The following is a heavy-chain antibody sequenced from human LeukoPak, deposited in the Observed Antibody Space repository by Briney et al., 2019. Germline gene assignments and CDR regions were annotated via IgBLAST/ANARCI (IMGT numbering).Heavy chain of an antibody. J-gene: IGHJ6*02. CDR3: ASVLAAGLVYYGMDV. Sequence: GASVKVSCKASGYTFTTYGISWVRQAPGQGLEWMGWISAYNGDINYAQKLQGRVTLTTDTSTSTAYMELSSLRSEDTAVYYCASVLAAGLVYYGMDVWGQGTTVTVSS. D-gene: IGHD6-13*01. CDR2: ISAYNGDI. CDR1: GYTFTTYG. V-gene: IGHV1-18*01.